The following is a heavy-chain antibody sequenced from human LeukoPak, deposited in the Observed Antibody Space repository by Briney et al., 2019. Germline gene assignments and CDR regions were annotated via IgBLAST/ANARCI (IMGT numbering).Heavy chain of an antibody. CDR3: ARERGYCTNGVCYPDAFDI. D-gene: IGHD2-8*01. CDR2: IYYSGST. Sequence: SETLSLTCTVSGGSISSYYWSWIRQPPGKGLEWIGYIYYSGSTNYNPSRKSRVTISVDTSKNQFSLKLSSVTAADTAVYYCARERGYCTNGVCYPDAFDIWGQGTMVTVSS. V-gene: IGHV4-59*01. CDR1: GGSISSYY. J-gene: IGHJ3*02.